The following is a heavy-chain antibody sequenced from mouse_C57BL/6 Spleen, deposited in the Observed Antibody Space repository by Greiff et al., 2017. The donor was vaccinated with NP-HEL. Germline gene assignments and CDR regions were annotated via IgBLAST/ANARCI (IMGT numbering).Heavy chain of an antibody. CDR2: IDPSDSET. V-gene: IGHV1-52*01. J-gene: IGHJ4*01. CDR3: ARSYYSNLGGYAMDY. D-gene: IGHD2-5*01. CDR1: GYTFTSYW. Sequence: QVQLQQPGAELVRPGSSVKLSCKASGYTFTSYWMHWVKQRPIQGLEWIGNIDPSDSETHYNQKFKDKATLTVDKSSSTAYMQLSSLTSEDSAVYYCARSYYSNLGGYAMDYWGQGTSVTVSS.